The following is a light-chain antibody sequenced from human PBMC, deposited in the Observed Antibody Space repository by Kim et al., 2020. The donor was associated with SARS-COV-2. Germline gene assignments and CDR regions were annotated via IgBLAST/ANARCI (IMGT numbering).Light chain of an antibody. V-gene: IGLV1-44*01. Sequence: GPRDSMSCSGSSSNIGTTSVNWYQQLPGTAFKLLIYYNNRRPSGVPDRFPGSKSGTSASLAISGLQSEDEGEYYCAAWDDSLNGPVFGGGTQLTVL. J-gene: IGLJ2*01. CDR2: YNN. CDR3: AAWDDSLNGPV. CDR1: SSNIGTTS.